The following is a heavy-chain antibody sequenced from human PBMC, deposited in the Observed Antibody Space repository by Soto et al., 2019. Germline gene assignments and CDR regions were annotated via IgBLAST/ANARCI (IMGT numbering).Heavy chain of an antibody. CDR3: AIQGYGDYEDDAFEI. D-gene: IGHD4-17*01. J-gene: IGHJ3*02. CDR2: IYHSGST. CDR1: GGSISSGGYS. V-gene: IGHV4-30-2*01. Sequence: SETLSLTCAVSGGSISSGGYSWSWIRQPPGKGLEWIGYIYHSGSTYYNPSLKSRVTISVDRSKNQFSLKLSSVTAADTAVYYCAIQGYGDYEDDAFEIWGQGTMVTVSS.